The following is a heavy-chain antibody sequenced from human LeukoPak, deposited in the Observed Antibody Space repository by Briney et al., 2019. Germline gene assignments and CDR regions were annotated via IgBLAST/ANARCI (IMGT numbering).Heavy chain of an antibody. CDR3: AKERARIAVAGSNFDY. CDR2: IRYDGSNK. D-gene: IGHD6-19*01. V-gene: IGHV3-30*02. CDR1: GFTFSSYG. J-gene: IGHJ4*02. Sequence: PGGSLRLSCAASGFTFSSYGMHWVRQAPGKGLEWVAFIRYDGSNKYYADSVKGRFTISRDNSKNTLYLQMNSLRAEDTAVYYCAKERARIAVAGSNFDYWGQGTLVTVSS.